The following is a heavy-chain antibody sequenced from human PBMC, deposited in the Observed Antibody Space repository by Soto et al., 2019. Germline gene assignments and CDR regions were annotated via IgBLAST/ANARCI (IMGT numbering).Heavy chain of an antibody. CDR3: ARGVAWQWLVSGTFDY. CDR2: INHSGST. Sequence: PSETLSLTCAVYGGSFSGYYWSWIRQPPGKGLEWIGEINHSGSTNYNPSLKSRVTISVDTSKNQFSLKLSSVTAADTAVYYCARGVAWQWLVSGTFDYWGQGTLVTVSS. J-gene: IGHJ4*02. V-gene: IGHV4-34*01. CDR1: GGSFSGYY. D-gene: IGHD6-19*01.